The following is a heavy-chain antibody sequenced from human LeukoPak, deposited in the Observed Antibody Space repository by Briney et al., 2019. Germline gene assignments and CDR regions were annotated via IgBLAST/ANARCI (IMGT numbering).Heavy chain of an antibody. Sequence: ASVTVSCMASGYTFTSYDINWVRQATGQGLEWMGWMNPNSGSTGYAQKFQGRVTISRNTSISAAYMELSSLRSEDTAVYFCARGPSGSPFYYMDVWGKGTTVTVSS. CDR1: GYTFTSYD. J-gene: IGHJ6*03. D-gene: IGHD1-26*01. CDR3: ARGPSGSPFYYMDV. V-gene: IGHV1-8*03. CDR2: MNPNSGST.